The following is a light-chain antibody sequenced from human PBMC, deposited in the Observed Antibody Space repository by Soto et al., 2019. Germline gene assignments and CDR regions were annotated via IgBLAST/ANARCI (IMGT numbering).Light chain of an antibody. CDR3: HQSYSSRAYT. J-gene: IGKJ2*01. Sequence: DIQMTQSPSSLSASVGAIVTITCRASQNIGTYLNWYQQKPGKAPTVLIYSASTFQSGVPSRFSGSGSGTAVSLTINSLLPEDSSTYYCHQSYSSRAYTFGQGTKLEI. CDR2: SAS. CDR1: QNIGTY. V-gene: IGKV1-39*01.